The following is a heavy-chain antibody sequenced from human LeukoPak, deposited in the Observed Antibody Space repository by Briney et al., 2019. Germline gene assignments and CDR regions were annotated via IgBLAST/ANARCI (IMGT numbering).Heavy chain of an antibody. CDR1: GFTFDDYA. Sequence: SLRLSCAASGFTFDDYAMHWVRQAPGKGLEWVSGISWNSGSIGYADSVKGRFTISRDNAKNSLYLQMNSLRAEDTALYYCAKDSLITMIGNWYFDLWGRGTLVTVSS. CDR2: ISWNSGSI. J-gene: IGHJ2*01. V-gene: IGHV3-9*01. D-gene: IGHD3-22*01. CDR3: AKDSLITMIGNWYFDL.